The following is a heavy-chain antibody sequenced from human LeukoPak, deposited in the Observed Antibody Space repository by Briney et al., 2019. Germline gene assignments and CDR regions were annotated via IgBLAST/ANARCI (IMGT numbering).Heavy chain of an antibody. V-gene: IGHV6-1*01. Sequence: SQTLSLTCAISGDSVSSDNTAWNWIRQSPSRGLEWLGRTYYRSKWYNNYAVSVKSRITINPDTSKNQFSLQLSSVTPEDTAVYYCARGGSTSVGGFDYWGQGTLVTVSS. CDR3: ARGGSTSVGGFDY. J-gene: IGHJ4*02. CDR2: TYYRSKWYN. D-gene: IGHD6-6*01. CDR1: GDSVSSDNTA.